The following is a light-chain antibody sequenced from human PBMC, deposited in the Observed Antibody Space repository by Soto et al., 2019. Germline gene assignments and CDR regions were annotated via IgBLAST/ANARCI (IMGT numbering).Light chain of an antibody. Sequence: QSVLTQPASVSGSHGQSITISCTGTSSDVGSYNLVSWYQQHPGKAPKLMIYEVSKRPSGVSNRFSGSKSGKTASLTISGLQAEDEADYYCCSYAGSSTLVFGGGTQLTVL. V-gene: IGLV2-23*02. J-gene: IGLJ2*01. CDR3: CSYAGSSTLV. CDR1: SSDVGSYNL. CDR2: EVS.